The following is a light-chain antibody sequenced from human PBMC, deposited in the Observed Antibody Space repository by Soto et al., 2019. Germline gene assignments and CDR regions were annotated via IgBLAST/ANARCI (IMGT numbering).Light chain of an antibody. Sequence: DIVLTQSPATLSLSPGERATLSCRASQSVGNFLAWYQQKPGQAPRLLIYDASNRATGIPARFSGSGSGTDFTLTISGLEPEDFAVYYCQQRSNWPSITFGQGTRLEIK. J-gene: IGKJ5*01. CDR1: QSVGNF. CDR2: DAS. CDR3: QQRSNWPSIT. V-gene: IGKV3-11*01.